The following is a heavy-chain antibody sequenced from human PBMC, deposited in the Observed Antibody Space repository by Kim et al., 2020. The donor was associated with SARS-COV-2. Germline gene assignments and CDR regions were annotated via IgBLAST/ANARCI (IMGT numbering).Heavy chain of an antibody. D-gene: IGHD3-10*01. CDR3: ARGRGADY. J-gene: IGHJ4*02. CDR2: GSEK. Sequence: GSEKNYLDSDKGRFTISRDNARNSVSLQMNNLRDADTAVYYCARGRGADYWGQGTLVTVSS. V-gene: IGHV3-7*01.